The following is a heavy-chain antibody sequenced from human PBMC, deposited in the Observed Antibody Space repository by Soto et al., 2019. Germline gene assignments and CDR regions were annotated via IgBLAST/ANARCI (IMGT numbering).Heavy chain of an antibody. J-gene: IGHJ3*02. CDR3: AREGRSIAARPQAFDI. D-gene: IGHD6-6*01. CDR1: GFTFSSYG. CDR2: IWYDGSNK. Sequence: PGGSLRLSCAASGFTFSSYGMHWVRQAPGKGLEWVAVIWYDGSNKYYADSVKGRFTISTDNSKNTLYLQMNSLRAEDTAVYYCAREGRSIAARPQAFDIWGQGTMVTVSS. V-gene: IGHV3-33*01.